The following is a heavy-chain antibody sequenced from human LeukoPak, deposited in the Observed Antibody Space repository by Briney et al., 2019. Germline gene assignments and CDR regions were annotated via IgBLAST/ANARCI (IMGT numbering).Heavy chain of an antibody. CDR1: GFTFSSYW. CDR3: ARLRTLDY. J-gene: IGHJ4*02. V-gene: IGHV4-34*01. CDR2: INHSGST. Sequence: PGGSLRLSCAASGFTFSSYWMSWIRQPPGKGLEWIGEINHSGSTNYNPSLKSRVTISVDTSKNQFSLKLSSVTAADTAVYYCARLRTLDYWGQGTLVTVSS. D-gene: IGHD2-2*01.